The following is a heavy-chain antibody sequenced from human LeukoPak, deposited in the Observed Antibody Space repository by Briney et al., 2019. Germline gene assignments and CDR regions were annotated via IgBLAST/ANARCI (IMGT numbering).Heavy chain of an antibody. CDR2: INHSGST. D-gene: IGHD2-2*01. CDR3: ARGRGIVPSASLDY. Sequence: PSGTLSLTCAVYGGSFSGYYWSWIRQPPGKGLEWIGEINHSGSTNYNPSLKSRVTISVDTSKNQFSLKLSSVTAADTAVYYCARGRGIVPSASLDYWGQGTLVTVSS. J-gene: IGHJ4*02. CDR1: GGSFSGYY. V-gene: IGHV4-34*01.